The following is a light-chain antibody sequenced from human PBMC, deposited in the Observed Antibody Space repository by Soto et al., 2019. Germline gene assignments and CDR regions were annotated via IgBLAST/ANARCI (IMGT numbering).Light chain of an antibody. CDR1: SGHSSFA. CDR2: LNSDGSH. CDR3: QTWGTGIRV. Sequence: QLVLTQSPSASASLGASVKLTCTLSSGHSSFAIARHQQQPEKGPRYLMKLNSDGSHSKGDGIPDRFSGSRSGAERYLTISSLQSEDEADYYCQTWGTGIRVFGGGTKLTVL. J-gene: IGLJ2*01. V-gene: IGLV4-69*01.